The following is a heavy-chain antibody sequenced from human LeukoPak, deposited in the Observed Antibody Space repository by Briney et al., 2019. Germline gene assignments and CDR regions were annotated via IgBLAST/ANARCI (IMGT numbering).Heavy chain of an antibody. CDR1: GGSFSGYY. J-gene: IGHJ6*02. Sequence: SETLSLTCAVYGGSFSGYYWSWIRQPPGKGLEWIGGINHSGSTNYNPSLKSRVTISVDTSKNQFSLKLSSVTAADTAVYYCARRPYCSSTSCSSRGGRRYYYGMDVWGQGTTVTVSS. D-gene: IGHD2-2*01. CDR2: INHSGST. V-gene: IGHV4-34*01. CDR3: ARRPYCSSTSCSSRGGRRYYYGMDV.